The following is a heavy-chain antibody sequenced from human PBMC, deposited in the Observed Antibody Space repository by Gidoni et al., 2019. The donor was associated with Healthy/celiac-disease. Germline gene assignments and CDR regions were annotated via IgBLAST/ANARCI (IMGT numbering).Heavy chain of an antibody. CDR2: INPNSGGT. V-gene: IGHV1-2*02. Sequence: QVQLVQSGAEVKTPGASVTVSCKASGYTFTGSYMHWVRQAPGQGLEWMGWINPNSGGTNYAQKFQGRVTMTRDTSISTAYMELSRLRSDDTAVYYCARSLRYFDWLDYYYGMDVWGQGTTVTVSS. J-gene: IGHJ6*02. CDR3: ARSLRYFDWLDYYYGMDV. CDR1: GYTFTGSY. D-gene: IGHD3-9*01.